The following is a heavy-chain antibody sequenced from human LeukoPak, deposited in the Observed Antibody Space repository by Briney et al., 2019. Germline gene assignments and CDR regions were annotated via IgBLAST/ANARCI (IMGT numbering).Heavy chain of an antibody. J-gene: IGHJ4*02. V-gene: IGHV4-34*01. Sequence: SETLSLTCAVYGGSFSAYYWSWIRQPPGKGLEWIGEINHSGSTNYNPSLKSRVAISVETSRNQFSLRLSSVTAADTAVYYCARGQRITMTEWGQGTLVTVSS. CDR3: ARGQRITMTE. CDR1: GGSFSAYY. CDR2: INHSGST. D-gene: IGHD3-22*01.